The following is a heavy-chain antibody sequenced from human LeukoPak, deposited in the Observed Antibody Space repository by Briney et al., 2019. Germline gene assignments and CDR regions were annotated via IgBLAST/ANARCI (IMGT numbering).Heavy chain of an antibody. J-gene: IGHJ4*02. Sequence: GGSLRLSCAASGFTFSDHYMDWVRQAPGKGLEWVGRIKNKAHSYTTVYAASVKGRFTISRDDSENSLFLQMSGLKTEDTAVYYCAQFSVGVWGQGTLVTVSS. CDR1: GFTFSDHY. D-gene: IGHD2-21*01. CDR3: AQFSVGV. CDR2: IKNKAHSYTT. V-gene: IGHV3-72*01.